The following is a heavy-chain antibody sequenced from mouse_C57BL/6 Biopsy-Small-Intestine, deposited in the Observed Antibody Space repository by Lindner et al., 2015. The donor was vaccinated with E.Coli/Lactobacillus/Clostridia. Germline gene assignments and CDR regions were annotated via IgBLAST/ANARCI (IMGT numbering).Heavy chain of an antibody. CDR3: ARETYYYGPGGHYFDY. D-gene: IGHD1-1*02. CDR2: ISTYNGKT. Sequence: SVKVSCKASGYTFTGYYIHWVRQAPGQGLEWMGWISTYNGKTNYPQKLQGRVTMTTDTSTSTAYMELRSLRSDDTAVCYCARETYYYGPGGHYFDYWGQGTLVTVSS. V-gene: IGHV1-66*01. CDR1: GYTFTGYY. J-gene: IGHJ2*01.